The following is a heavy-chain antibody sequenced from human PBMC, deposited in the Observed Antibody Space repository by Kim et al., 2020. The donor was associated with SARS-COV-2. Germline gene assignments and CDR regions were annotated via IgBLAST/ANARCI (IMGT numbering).Heavy chain of an antibody. CDR2: IWYDGSNK. Sequence: GGSLRLSCAASGFTFSSYGMHWVRQAPGKGLEWVAVIWYDGSNKYYADSVKGRFTISRDNSKNTLYLQMNSLRAEDTAVYYCARRTRRTYYDILTGYYTNFYYYYGMDVWGQGTTVTVSS. D-gene: IGHD3-9*01. CDR1: GFTFSSYG. V-gene: IGHV3-33*01. J-gene: IGHJ6*02. CDR3: ARRTRRTYYDILTGYYTNFYYYYGMDV.